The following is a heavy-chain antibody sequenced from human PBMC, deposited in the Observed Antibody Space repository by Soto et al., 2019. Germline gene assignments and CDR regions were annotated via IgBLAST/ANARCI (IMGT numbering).Heavy chain of an antibody. CDR2: INHSGST. CDR3: ARRKTYSSKCFDY. J-gene: IGHJ4*02. V-gene: IGHV4-34*01. Sequence: LSLTCAVYGGSFSGYYWSWIRQPPGKGLEWIGEINHSGSTNYNPSLKSRVTISVDTSKNQFSLKLSSVTAADTAVYYCARRKTYSSKCFDYWGQGTLVTVSS. D-gene: IGHD6-13*01. CDR1: GGSFSGYY.